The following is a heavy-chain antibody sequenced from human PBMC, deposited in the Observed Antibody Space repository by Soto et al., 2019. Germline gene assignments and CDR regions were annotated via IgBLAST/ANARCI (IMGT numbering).Heavy chain of an antibody. CDR1: GFSLTTSGVG. V-gene: IGHV2-5*02. CDR3: AQRVLRTVFGLVTTTAIYFDF. CDR2: IYWDVDK. J-gene: IGHJ4*02. D-gene: IGHD3-3*01. Sequence: QITLNESGPTQVKPRQTLTLTCTFSGFSLTTSGVGVGWIRQSPGTAPEWLALIYWDVDKRYSPSLKSRLTLTKDTSKNRAVLTIADLDPADTATYHCAQRVLRTVFGLVTTTAIYFDFWGQGPPVSVSS.